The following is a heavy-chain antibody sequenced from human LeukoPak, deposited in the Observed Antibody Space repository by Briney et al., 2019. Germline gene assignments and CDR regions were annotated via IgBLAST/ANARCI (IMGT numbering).Heavy chain of an antibody. CDR2: IYYSGST. V-gene: IGHV4-59*01. CDR1: GGCTRSYY. J-gene: IGHJ4*02. D-gene: IGHD7-27*01. CDR3: ARERDNWGSAAYFDY. Sequence: SETLSLTCTVTGGCTRSYYWSWIRQPPGKGLEWIGYIYYSGSTNYNPSLKSRVTISVDTSKNQFSLKLKSVTAADTAVYYCARERDNWGSAAYFDYWGQGTLVTVSS.